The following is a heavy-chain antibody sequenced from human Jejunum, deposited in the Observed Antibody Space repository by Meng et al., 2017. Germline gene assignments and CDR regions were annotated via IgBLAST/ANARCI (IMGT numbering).Heavy chain of an antibody. V-gene: IGHV1-2*02. D-gene: IGHD3-22*01. CDR2: NNSYSGVT. Sequence: ASVKVSCKASGYTFTDYYIHWVRQAPGQGPEWMGWNNSYSGVTDYAQKFLGRVTMTRDTSINTVFMELTGLKSDDTAVYYCARAPPGGDYDGSRYYYRAYFAYWGQGTLVTVSS. CDR1: GYTFTDYY. J-gene: IGHJ4*02. CDR3: ARAPPGGDYDGSRYYYRAYFAY.